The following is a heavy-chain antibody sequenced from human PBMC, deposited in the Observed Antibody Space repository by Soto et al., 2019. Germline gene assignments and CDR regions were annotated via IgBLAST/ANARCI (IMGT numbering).Heavy chain of an antibody. J-gene: IGHJ4*02. CDR3: ARMGVVGATTFDY. D-gene: IGHD1-26*01. V-gene: IGHV4-59*01. CDR2: IYYSGST. Sequence: SETLSLTCTVSGGSISSYYWSWIRQPPGKGLEWIGYIYYSGSTNYNPSLKSRVTISVDTSKNQFSLKLSSVTAADTALYYCARMGVVGATTFDYWGQGTQVTVS. CDR1: GGSISSYY.